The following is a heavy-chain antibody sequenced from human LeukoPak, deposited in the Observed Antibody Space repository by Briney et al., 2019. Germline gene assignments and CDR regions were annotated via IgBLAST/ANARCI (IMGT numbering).Heavy chain of an antibody. Sequence: SETLSLTCTVSGDSMSSSHYCWGWIRQPPGKGLEWIGSIYYSGNTYYNASLKSQDSISIDTSKNQFSLRLTSVTAADTAVYYCARQTGSGLFILPGGQGTLVTVSS. CDR3: ARQTGSGLFILP. V-gene: IGHV4-39*01. J-gene: IGHJ4*02. D-gene: IGHD3/OR15-3a*01. CDR2: IYYSGNT. CDR1: GDSMSSSHYC.